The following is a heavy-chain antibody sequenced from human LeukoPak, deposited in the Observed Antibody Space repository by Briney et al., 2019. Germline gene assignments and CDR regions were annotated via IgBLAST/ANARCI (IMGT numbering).Heavy chain of an antibody. CDR2: MNPNSGNT. V-gene: IGHV1-8*01. D-gene: IGHD3-22*01. CDR3: ASLTYYYDSSGYYYDGAFDI. J-gene: IGHJ3*02. Sequence: ASVKVSCKASGYTFTSYDINWVRQATGQGLEWTGWMNPNSGNTGYAQKFQGRVTMTRNTSISTAYMELSSLRSEDTAVYYCASLTYYYDSSGYYYDGAFDIWGQGTMVTVSS. CDR1: GYTFTSYD.